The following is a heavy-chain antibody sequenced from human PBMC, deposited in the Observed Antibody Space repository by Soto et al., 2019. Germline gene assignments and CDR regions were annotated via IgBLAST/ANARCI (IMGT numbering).Heavy chain of an antibody. Sequence: QVQLQESGPGLVKPSETLSLTCTVSGGSISSYYWSWSRQPPGKGLEWIGYLYYSGSTNYDPSLKTRGTISVGTSKTQFHLKLSSVTAADTAVYNCARRYVDCFDSWGQGTLVTVSS. CDR1: GGSISSYY. V-gene: IGHV4-59*08. CDR3: ARRYVDCFDS. CDR2: LYYSGST. J-gene: IGHJ4*02. D-gene: IGHD3-16*01.